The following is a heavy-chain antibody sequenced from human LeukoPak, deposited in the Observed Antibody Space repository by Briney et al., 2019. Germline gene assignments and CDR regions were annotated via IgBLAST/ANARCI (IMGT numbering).Heavy chain of an antibody. CDR3: AKYDMVRGVNVDY. J-gene: IGHJ4*02. CDR1: GFTFSNYG. V-gene: IGHV3-23*01. Sequence: GGTLRLSCAASGFTFSNYGMSWVRQAPGKGLEWVSAISGSGGSTYYADSVKGRFSISRDNSKNTLYVQMNSLRAEHTAVYYCAKYDMVRGVNVDYWGQGTLVTVSS. CDR2: ISGSGGST. D-gene: IGHD3-10*01.